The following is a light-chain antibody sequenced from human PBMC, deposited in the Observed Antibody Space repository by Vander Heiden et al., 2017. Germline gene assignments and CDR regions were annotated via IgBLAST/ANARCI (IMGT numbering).Light chain of an antibody. CDR2: APS. CDR3: QQLNSYPRT. CDR1: QGISSS. J-gene: IGKJ5*01. V-gene: IGKV1-9*01. Sequence: DIQLTQAPSFLSASVGDRVTITCRASQGISSSLAWYQQKPGKAPKLLIYAPSTLQSGVPSRSSGSGSGTEFPLTISSLQPEDFATYSCQQLNSYPRTFGQGTRLEIK.